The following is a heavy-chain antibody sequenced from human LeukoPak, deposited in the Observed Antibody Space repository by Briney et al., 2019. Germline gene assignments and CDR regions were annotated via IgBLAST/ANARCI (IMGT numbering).Heavy chain of an antibody. D-gene: IGHD6-13*01. CDR2: MSYDGSNK. CDR1: GFTFSSYA. V-gene: IGHV3-30-3*01. J-gene: IGHJ6*02. CDR3: ARVEQLVTPFYYYGMDV. Sequence: GGSLRLSCAASGFTFSSYAMHWVRQAPGKGLEWVAVMSYDGSNKYYADSVKGRFTISRDNSKNTLYLLMNSLRAEDTAVYYCARVEQLVTPFYYYGMDVWGQGTTVTVSS.